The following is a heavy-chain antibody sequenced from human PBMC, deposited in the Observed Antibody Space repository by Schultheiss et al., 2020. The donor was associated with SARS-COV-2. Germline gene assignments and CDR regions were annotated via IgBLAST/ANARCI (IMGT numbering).Heavy chain of an antibody. J-gene: IGHJ6*02. CDR2: VTSSSCYI. D-gene: IGHD6-19*01. V-gene: IGHV3-21*01. CDR3: ARDRVLGSGWYPPTRGYYYYYGMDV. CDR1: GFTFNS. Sequence: GGSLRLSCAASGFTFNSINWVRQAPGKGLGWVSCVTSSSCYIYYAASVRGRFTISRDNAKNTLYLQMNSLRAEDTAVYYCARDRVLGSGWYPPTRGYYYYYGMDVWGQGTTVTVSS.